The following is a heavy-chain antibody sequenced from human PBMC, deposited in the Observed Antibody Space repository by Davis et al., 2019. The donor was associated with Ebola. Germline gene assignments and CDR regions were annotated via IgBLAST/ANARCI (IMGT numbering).Heavy chain of an antibody. CDR1: GGSFRGYY. Sequence: MPSETLSLTCAVYGGSFRGYYWRWIRQPPGKGLECIGEMNHSGSTNYNPSLKSRVTISVDTSKNQFSLKLSSVTAADTAVYYCARGLGTCSSTSCYRSNWFDPWGQGTLVTVSS. CDR2: MNHSGST. V-gene: IGHV4-34*01. J-gene: IGHJ5*02. CDR3: ARGLGTCSSTSCYRSNWFDP. D-gene: IGHD2-2*01.